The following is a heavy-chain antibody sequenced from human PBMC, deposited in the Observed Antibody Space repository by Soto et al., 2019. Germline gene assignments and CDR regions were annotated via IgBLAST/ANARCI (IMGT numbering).Heavy chain of an antibody. CDR3: ARDRDDYGSGNYYNRIDF. J-gene: IGHJ4*02. CDR2: IIPIFGTP. V-gene: IGHV1-69*01. CDR1: GGIFSIYA. D-gene: IGHD3-10*01. Sequence: QVQLVQSGAEVKKPWSSVKVSCKASGGIFSIYAISWLRQAPGQGLEWMGGIIPIFGTPNYAQRFQGRVTITADESTSTAYMELSRLRSEDTAVYYCARDRDDYGSGNYYNRIDFWGQGTLVTVSS.